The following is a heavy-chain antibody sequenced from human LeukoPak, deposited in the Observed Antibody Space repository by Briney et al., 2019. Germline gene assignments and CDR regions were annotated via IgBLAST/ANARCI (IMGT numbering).Heavy chain of an antibody. Sequence: SVKVSCKASEGTFSSYAISWVRQAPGQGLEWMGGIIPIFGTANYAQKFQGRVTITADESTSTAYMELSSLRSEDTAVYYCARDNRPYYYYYGMDVWGKGTTVTVSS. D-gene: IGHD2/OR15-2a*01. J-gene: IGHJ6*04. CDR1: EGTFSSYA. CDR3: ARDNRPYYYYYGMDV. CDR2: IIPIFGTA. V-gene: IGHV1-69*01.